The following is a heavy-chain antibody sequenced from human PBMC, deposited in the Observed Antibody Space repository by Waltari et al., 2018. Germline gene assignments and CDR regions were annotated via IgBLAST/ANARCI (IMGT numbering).Heavy chain of an antibody. V-gene: IGHV3-48*01. D-gene: IGHD3-10*01. CDR2: ISSSSSTV. J-gene: IGHJ4*02. CDR1: GFNFSSYS. Sequence: EVHLVQSGGGLVQPGGSLRLSCAASGFNFSSYSMDWFRQAPGKGLEWVSYISSSSSTVYYAYSVKGRFTISRDNAKNSLYLQMNSLRAEDTAVYYCAREYYTHFDYWGQGTLVTVSS. CDR3: AREYYTHFDY.